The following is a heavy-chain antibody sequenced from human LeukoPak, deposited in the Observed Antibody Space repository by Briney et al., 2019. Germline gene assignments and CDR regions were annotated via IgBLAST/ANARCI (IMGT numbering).Heavy chain of an antibody. Sequence: SSETLSLTCTVSGGSISSYYWSWIRQPAGKGLEWIGRIYTSGSTNYNPSRKSRVTMSVDTSKNQFSLKLSSVTAADTAVYYCARDTEDYYGLGSYYNDAFDIWGQGTMVTVSS. CDR3: ARDTEDYYGLGSYYNDAFDI. CDR2: IYTSGST. J-gene: IGHJ3*02. V-gene: IGHV4-4*07. D-gene: IGHD3-10*01. CDR1: GGSISSYY.